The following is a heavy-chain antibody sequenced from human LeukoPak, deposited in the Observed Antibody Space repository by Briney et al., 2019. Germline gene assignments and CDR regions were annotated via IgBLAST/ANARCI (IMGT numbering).Heavy chain of an antibody. V-gene: IGHV3-74*01. CDR1: GFTFDDYG. CDR3: ARDLGQYYDTSDNWFDP. D-gene: IGHD3-22*01. CDR2: INSDGINT. Sequence: GGSLRLSCAASGFTFDDYGMSWVRQAPGKGLVWVSRINSDGINTSYAGSVKGRFTISRDNAKNTLNLQMNSLRAEDTAVYYCARDLGQYYDTSDNWFDPWGQGTLVTVSS. J-gene: IGHJ5*02.